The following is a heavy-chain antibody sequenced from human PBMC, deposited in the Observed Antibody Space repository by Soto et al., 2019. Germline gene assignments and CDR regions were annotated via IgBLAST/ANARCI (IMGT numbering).Heavy chain of an antibody. J-gene: IGHJ3*02. CDR1: GYTFTNYG. Sequence: QVQLVQSGAEVKRTGASVKVSCKASGYTFTNYGISWVRQAPGQGLDWMGWISTDNGFTNTAQKVQGRVTITTDTSTTTAYMELEGRISYDTAVYYCARLRGTSMTVDGGAFDIWRQGTMVTVSA. D-gene: IGHD6-19*01. V-gene: IGHV1-18*01. CDR3: ARLRGTSMTVDGGAFDI. CDR2: ISTDNGFT.